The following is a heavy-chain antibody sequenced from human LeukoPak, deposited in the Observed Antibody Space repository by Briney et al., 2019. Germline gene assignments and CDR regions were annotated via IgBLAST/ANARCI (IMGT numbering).Heavy chain of an antibody. V-gene: IGHV4-31*03. D-gene: IGHD6-13*01. J-gene: IGHJ4*02. CDR3: ATNRIAAAGTAFDY. Sequence: SETLSLTCTVSGGSISSGGYYWSWIRQHPGKGLEWIGYIYYSGSTYYNPSLKSRVTISVDTSKNQFSLKLSSVTAADTAVYHCATNRIAAAGTAFDYWGQGTLVTVSS. CDR2: IYYSGST. CDR1: GGSISSGGYY.